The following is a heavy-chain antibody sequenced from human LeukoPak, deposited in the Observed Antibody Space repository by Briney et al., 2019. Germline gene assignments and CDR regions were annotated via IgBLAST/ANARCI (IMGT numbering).Heavy chain of an antibody. D-gene: IGHD4-11*01. CDR2: IHYSGST. V-gene: IGHV4-59*08. Sequence: SETLSLTCTVSGGSINSYYWSWIRQPPGKGLEWIGYIHYSGSTNYNPSLKSRVTISVDTSKNQFSLKLSSVTAADTAVYYCARHSRGYSNNLDAFDIWGQGTLVTVSS. CDR1: GGSINSYY. CDR3: ARHSRGYSNNLDAFDI. J-gene: IGHJ3*02.